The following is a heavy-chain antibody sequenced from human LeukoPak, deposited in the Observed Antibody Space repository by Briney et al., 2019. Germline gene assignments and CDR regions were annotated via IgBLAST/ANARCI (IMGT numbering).Heavy chain of an antibody. CDR1: GFTFTSYS. V-gene: IGHV3-23*01. CDR2: ISGGGGST. CDR3: AKVLAVQLWFGELDSDGMDV. J-gene: IGHJ6*02. Sequence: GGSLRLSCAASGFTFTSYSMNWVRQAPGKGLEWVSTISGGGGSTYYADSVKGRFTISRDNSKNTLYLQMNSLRAEDTAVYYCAKVLAVQLWFGELDSDGMDVWGQGTTVTVSS. D-gene: IGHD3-10*01.